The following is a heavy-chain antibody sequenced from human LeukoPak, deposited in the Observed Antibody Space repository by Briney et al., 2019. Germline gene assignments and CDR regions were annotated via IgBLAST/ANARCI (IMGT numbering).Heavy chain of an antibody. CDR1: GGSISSSSYY. CDR3: ARTPNSNIVVVVAAKYYFDY. V-gene: IGHV4-39*07. CDR2: IYYSGST. Sequence: SETLSLTCTVSGGSISSSSYYWGWIRQPPGKGLEWIGSIYYSGSTYYNPSLKSRVTISVDTSKNQFSLKLSSVTAADTAVYYCARTPNSNIVVVVAAKYYFDYWGQGTLVTVSS. J-gene: IGHJ4*02. D-gene: IGHD2-15*01.